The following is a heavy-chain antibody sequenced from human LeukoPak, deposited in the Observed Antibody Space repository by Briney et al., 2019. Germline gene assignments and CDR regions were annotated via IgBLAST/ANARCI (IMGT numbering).Heavy chain of an antibody. CDR1: GFTFSSYG. CDR2: ISFDGSNK. V-gene: IGHV3-30*18. Sequence: GGPLRLSCAASGFTFSSYGMHWVRQAPGKGLEWVALISFDGSNKYSADSVKGRFTISRDNPKNTLYLQMNSLRAEDTAVYYCAKSPYSSGWVPSYFDYWGQGTLVTVSS. D-gene: IGHD6-19*01. J-gene: IGHJ4*02. CDR3: AKSPYSSGWVPSYFDY.